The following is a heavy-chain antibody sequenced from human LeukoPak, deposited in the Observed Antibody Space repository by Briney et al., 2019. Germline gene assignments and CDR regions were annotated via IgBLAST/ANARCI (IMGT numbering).Heavy chain of an antibody. D-gene: IGHD1-26*01. CDR3: ARDSPKWEVLGPYPWDF. CDR2: ISAYNGNT. Sequence: ASVKVSCKASGYTFTSYGISWVRQAPGQGLEWMGWISAYNGNTNYAQKLQGRVTMTTDTSTSTAYMELRSLRSDDTAVYYCARDSPKWEVLGPYPWDFWGQGTLVTVSS. J-gene: IGHJ4*02. V-gene: IGHV1-18*01. CDR1: GYTFTSYG.